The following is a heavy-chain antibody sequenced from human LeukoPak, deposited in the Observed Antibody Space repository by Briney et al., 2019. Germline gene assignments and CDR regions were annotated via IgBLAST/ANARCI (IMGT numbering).Heavy chain of an antibody. V-gene: IGHV3-48*01. J-gene: IGHJ4*02. D-gene: IGHD3-22*01. Sequence: GGSLRLSCAASGFTFSSYSMNWVRQAPGKGLEWVSYISSSSSTIYYADSVKGRFTISRDNAKNSLYLQMNSLRAEDTAVYYCAKGRTMIVVSFDYWGQGTLVTVSS. CDR3: AKGRTMIVVSFDY. CDR1: GFTFSSYS. CDR2: ISSSSSTI.